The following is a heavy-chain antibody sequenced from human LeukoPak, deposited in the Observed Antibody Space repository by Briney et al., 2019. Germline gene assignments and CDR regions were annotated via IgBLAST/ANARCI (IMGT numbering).Heavy chain of an antibody. D-gene: IGHD7-27*01. J-gene: IGHJ5*02. Sequence: PGGSLRLSCSASGFTFSHYWMTWVRRAPGRGLEWVANMNQLGNEIYYADSVKGRFTISRDNSKNSLYLQMRSLSVEDTAVYFCARSNWGPEAWGQGTLVTVSS. V-gene: IGHV3-7*04. CDR3: ARSNWGPEA. CDR2: MNQLGNEI. CDR1: GFTFSHYW.